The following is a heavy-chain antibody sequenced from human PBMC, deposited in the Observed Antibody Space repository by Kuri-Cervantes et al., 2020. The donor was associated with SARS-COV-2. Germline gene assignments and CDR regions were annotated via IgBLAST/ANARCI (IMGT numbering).Heavy chain of an antibody. D-gene: IGHD3-22*01. J-gene: IGHJ4*02. CDR1: GYTLTELS. CDR3: ATSFAFYYYSSGYY. CDR2: FDPEDGET. V-gene: IGHV1-24*01. Sequence: ASVKVSCKVSGYTLTELSMHWVRQAPGKELEWMGGFDPEDGETIYAQKFQGRVTMTEDTSTDTAYMELSSLRSEDTAVYYCATSFAFYYYSSGYYWGQGTLVTVSS.